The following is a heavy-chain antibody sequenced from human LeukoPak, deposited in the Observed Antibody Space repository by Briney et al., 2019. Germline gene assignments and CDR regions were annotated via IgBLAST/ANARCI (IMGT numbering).Heavy chain of an antibody. D-gene: IGHD3-22*01. Sequence: ASVKVSCKASGYTFTSYGISWVRQAPGQGLEWMGWISAYNGNTNYAQKLQGRVTMTTDTSTSTAYMELRSLRSDDTAVYYCARGGYDISGYWLSWFDPWGQGTLVTVSS. CDR3: ARGGYDISGYWLSWFDP. CDR2: ISAYNGNT. J-gene: IGHJ5*02. CDR1: GYTFTSYG. V-gene: IGHV1-18*01.